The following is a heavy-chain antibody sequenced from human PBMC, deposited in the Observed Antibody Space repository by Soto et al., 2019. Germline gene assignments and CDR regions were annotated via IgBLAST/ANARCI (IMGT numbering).Heavy chain of an antibody. D-gene: IGHD5-12*01. Sequence: SETLSLTCAVSGCSISSSNWWSWFRQPPGKGLEWIGEIYHSGNTNYNPSLKSRVTISVDKSKNQFSLKLSSVTAADTAVYYCARSIRRGYSGSDAFDYWGQGTCLTLSS. CDR2: IYHSGNT. CDR3: ARSIRRGYSGSDAFDY. CDR1: GCSISSSNW. J-gene: IGHJ4*02. V-gene: IGHV4-4*02.